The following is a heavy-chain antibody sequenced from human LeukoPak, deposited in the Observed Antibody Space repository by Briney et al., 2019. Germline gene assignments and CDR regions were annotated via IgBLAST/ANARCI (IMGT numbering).Heavy chain of an antibody. V-gene: IGHV3-23*01. Sequence: TGGSLRLSCAASGFTFSSYAMSWVRQAPGKGLEWVSTISGNGGSTYYADSVKGRSTISRDNSKNTLYLQMNSLRAEDTAVYYCAKVPPDFWSGYHPFDYWGQGTLVTVSS. J-gene: IGHJ4*02. CDR3: AKVPPDFWSGYHPFDY. CDR2: ISGNGGST. CDR1: GFTFSSYA. D-gene: IGHD3-3*01.